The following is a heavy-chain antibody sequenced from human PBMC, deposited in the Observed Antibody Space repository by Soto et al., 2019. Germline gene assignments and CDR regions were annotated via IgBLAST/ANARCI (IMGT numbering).Heavy chain of an antibody. Sequence: SETLSLTCTVSGGSISSGGYYWSWIRQHPGKGLEWIGYIYYSGSTYYNPSLKSRVTISVDTSKNQFSLKLSSVTAADTAVYYCATVVGSWPHNWFDPWGQGTLVTVSS. CDR3: ATVVGSWPHNWFDP. CDR2: IYYSGST. J-gene: IGHJ5*02. D-gene: IGHD6-13*01. V-gene: IGHV4-31*03. CDR1: GGSISSGGYY.